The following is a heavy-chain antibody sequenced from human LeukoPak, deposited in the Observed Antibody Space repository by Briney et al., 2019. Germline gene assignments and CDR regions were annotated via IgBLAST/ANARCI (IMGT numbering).Heavy chain of an antibody. Sequence: ASVKVSCKASGYTFTGYYVHWVRQAPGQGLEWMGWINPNSGGTNYAQKFQGRVTMTRDTSISTAYMELSRLRSDDTAVYYCAKEMATRSEYFQHWGQGTLVTVSS. V-gene: IGHV1-2*02. CDR3: AKEMATRSEYFQH. J-gene: IGHJ1*01. CDR1: GYTFTGYY. CDR2: INPNSGGT. D-gene: IGHD5-24*01.